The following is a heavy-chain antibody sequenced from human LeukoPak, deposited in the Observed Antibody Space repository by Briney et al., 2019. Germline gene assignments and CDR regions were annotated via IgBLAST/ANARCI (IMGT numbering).Heavy chain of an antibody. CDR1: GGSISSYY. Sequence: SETLSLTCTVSGGSISSYYWSWIRQPPGKGLEGIGYIYYSGSTNYNPSLKSRVTISVDTSKNQFSLKLSSVTAADTAVYYCARGGTWIQLWLPAFDIWGQGTMVTVSS. D-gene: IGHD5-18*01. CDR3: ARGGTWIQLWLPAFDI. V-gene: IGHV4-59*01. J-gene: IGHJ3*02. CDR2: IYYSGST.